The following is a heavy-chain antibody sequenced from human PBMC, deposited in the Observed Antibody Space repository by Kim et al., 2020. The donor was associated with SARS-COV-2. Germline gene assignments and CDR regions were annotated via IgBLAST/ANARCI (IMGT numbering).Heavy chain of an antibody. Sequence: GGSLRLSCAASGFTFSGSAIHWVRQASGKGLEWVGRIRSKANSYATAYAASVKGRITISRDDSKNTAYLQMNSLKTEDTAVYYCTRPVGSGSYYDYYYAMGVWGQGTTVTVSS. J-gene: IGHJ6*02. V-gene: IGHV3-73*01. CDR2: IRSKANSYAT. D-gene: IGHD3-10*01. CDR1: GFTFSGSA. CDR3: TRPVGSGSYYDYYYAMGV.